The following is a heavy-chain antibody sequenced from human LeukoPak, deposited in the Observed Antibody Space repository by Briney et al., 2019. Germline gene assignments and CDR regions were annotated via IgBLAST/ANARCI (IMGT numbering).Heavy chain of an antibody. Sequence: ASVKVSCKASGYTFTSYDINWVRQATGQGLGWMGWMNPNSGNTGYAQKFQGRVTMTRNTSISTAYMELSSLRSEDTAVYYCARRDSNYYYYYYMDVWGKGTTVTVSS. CDR3: ARRDSNYYYYYYMDV. D-gene: IGHD4-11*01. V-gene: IGHV1-8*01. J-gene: IGHJ6*03. CDR2: MNPNSGNT. CDR1: GYTFTSYD.